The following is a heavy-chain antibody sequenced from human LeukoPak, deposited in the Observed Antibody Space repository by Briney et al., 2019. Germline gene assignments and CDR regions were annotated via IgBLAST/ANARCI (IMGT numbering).Heavy chain of an antibody. J-gene: IGHJ6*03. V-gene: IGHV3-23*01. D-gene: IGHD3-10*01. CDR1: GFTFSSYG. CDR3: AKGKKGGHKTIFGMVRGVHSPIYYMDV. Sequence: GGTLRLSCAASGFTFSSYGMSWVRQAPGKGLEWVSAISGSGGSTYYADSVKGRFTISRDNSKNTLYLQMNSLRAEDTAVYYCAKGKKGGHKTIFGMVRGVHSPIYYMDVWGKGTTVTISS. CDR2: ISGSGGST.